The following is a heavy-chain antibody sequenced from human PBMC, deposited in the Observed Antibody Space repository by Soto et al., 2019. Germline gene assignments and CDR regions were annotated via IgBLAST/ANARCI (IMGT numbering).Heavy chain of an antibody. D-gene: IGHD3-3*01. V-gene: IGHV1-18*01. J-gene: IGHJ6*02. Sequence: ASVKVSCKASGYTFTNSGISWVRQAPGQGLEWMGWISTDNGNTNYAQHLQGRVSMTTDTSTSTAYMDLRSLRSDDTAVYYCERDQVFTSFGGCPTYYYGGVVRAQG. CDR1: GYTFTNSG. CDR3: ERDQVFTSFGGCPTYYYGGVV. CDR2: ISTDNGNT.